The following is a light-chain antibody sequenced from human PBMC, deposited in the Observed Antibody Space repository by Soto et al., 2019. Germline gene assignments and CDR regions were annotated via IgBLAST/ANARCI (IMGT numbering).Light chain of an antibody. Sequence: EIVLTQSPGTLSVSPGDRVTLSCRASQSVSSNLAWYQQKPGQAPSLLIYGAFTRATGTPARFSGSGSGTEFTLTISSLQSEDFAVYYCQQYNNWPRTFGQGTKVDIK. CDR1: QSVSSN. CDR2: GAF. CDR3: QQYNNWPRT. J-gene: IGKJ1*01. V-gene: IGKV3-15*01.